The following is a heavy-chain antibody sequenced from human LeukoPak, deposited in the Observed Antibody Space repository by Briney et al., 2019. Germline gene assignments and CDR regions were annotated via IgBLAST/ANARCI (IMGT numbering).Heavy chain of an antibody. V-gene: IGHV3-30*02. CDR3: AGEGSGSLSTSYYYYMDV. Sequence: GGSLRLSCVASGFTFSSYGMHWVRQAPGKGLEWVTFIRYDGSNKYYADSVKGRFTISRDNSKNTLYLQMNSLRAEDTAVYYCAGEGSGSLSTSYYYYMDVWGKGTTVTVSS. J-gene: IGHJ6*03. CDR1: GFTFSSYG. CDR2: IRYDGSNK. D-gene: IGHD3-10*01.